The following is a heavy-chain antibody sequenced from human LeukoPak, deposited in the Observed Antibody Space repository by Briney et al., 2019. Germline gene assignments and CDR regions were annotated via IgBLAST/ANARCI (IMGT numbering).Heavy chain of an antibody. CDR3: ARVAKERVGGVYYFDY. CDR2: IGTAGDT. V-gene: IGHV3-13*01. Sequence: GGSLRLSCAASGFTFSDYDMHWVRQATGKGLEWVSAIGTAGDTYYTGSVKGRFTITRENAKNSMYLQMNSLRAGDTAVYYCARVAKERVGGVYYFDYWGQGTLVTVSS. J-gene: IGHJ4*02. D-gene: IGHD1-1*01. CDR1: GFTFSDYD.